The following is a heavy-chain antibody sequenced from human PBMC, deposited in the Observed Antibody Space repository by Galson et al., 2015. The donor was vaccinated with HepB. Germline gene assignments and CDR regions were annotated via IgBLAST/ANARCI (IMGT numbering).Heavy chain of an antibody. D-gene: IGHD3-3*01. CDR2: IKQDGSEK. CDR3: AREGLDFWSAPRRYGMDV. CDR1: GFTFSSYW. J-gene: IGHJ6*02. V-gene: IGHV3-7*03. Sequence: SLRLSCAASGFTFSSYWMSWVRQAPGKGLEWVANIKQDGSEKYYVDSVKGRFTISRDNAKNSLYLQMNSLRAEDTAVYYCAREGLDFWSAPRRYGMDVWGQGTTVTVSS.